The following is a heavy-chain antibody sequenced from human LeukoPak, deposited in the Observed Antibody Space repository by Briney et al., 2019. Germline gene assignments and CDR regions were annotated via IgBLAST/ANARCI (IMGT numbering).Heavy chain of an antibody. CDR3: ARGARGGDFWSGYFPIDY. Sequence: ASVKVSCKASGYTFTSYYMHWVRQAPGQGLEWMGWINPNSGGTNYAQKFQGRVTMTRDTSISTAYMELSRLRSDDTAVYYCARGARGGDFWSGYFPIDYWGQGTLVTVSS. CDR1: GYTFTSYY. D-gene: IGHD3-3*01. CDR2: INPNSGGT. J-gene: IGHJ4*02. V-gene: IGHV1-2*02.